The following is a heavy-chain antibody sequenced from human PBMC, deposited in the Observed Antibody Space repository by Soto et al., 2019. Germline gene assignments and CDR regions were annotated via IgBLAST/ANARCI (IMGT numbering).Heavy chain of an antibody. CDR1: GGSISSYY. CDR2: IYYSGST. Sequence: SETLSLTCTVSGGSISSYYWSWIRQPPGKGLEWIGYIYYSGSTNYNPSLKSRVTISVDTSKKQFSLKLSSVTAADTAVYYCARDPRKLTTVTDDAFDIWGQGTMVTVSS. CDR3: ARDPRKLTTVTDDAFDI. J-gene: IGHJ3*02. V-gene: IGHV4-59*01. D-gene: IGHD4-17*01.